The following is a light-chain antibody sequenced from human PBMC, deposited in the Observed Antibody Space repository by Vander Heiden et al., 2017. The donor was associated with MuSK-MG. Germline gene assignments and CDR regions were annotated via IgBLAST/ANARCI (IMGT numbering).Light chain of an antibody. CDR1: TGAVTSGYY. J-gene: IGLJ2*01. CDR3: LLYYGGLRV. V-gene: IGLV7-43*01. Sequence: QTVVTQEPSLTVSPGGTVTLTCASSTGAVTSGYYPNWFQQKPGQAPRALIYSTSNKRSWTPARFSGSLLGGKAALTLSGVQPEDEAEYYCLLYYGGLRVVGGGTKLTVI. CDR2: STS.